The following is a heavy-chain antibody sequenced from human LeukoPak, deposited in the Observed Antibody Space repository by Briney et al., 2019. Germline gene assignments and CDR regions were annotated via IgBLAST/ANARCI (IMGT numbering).Heavy chain of an antibody. CDR1: GYTFTRYA. V-gene: IGHV7-4-1*02. CDR3: ARHDNDDDFDY. Sequence: GASVNVSCKASGYTFTRYAINWLRQAPGQGLEWMGWINMYTANPAYAQGFTERFVFSSDTSVTTAYLQISNLKTEDTAVYYCARHDNDDDFDYWGQGTLVTVSS. D-gene: IGHD3-16*01. CDR2: INMYTANP. J-gene: IGHJ4*02.